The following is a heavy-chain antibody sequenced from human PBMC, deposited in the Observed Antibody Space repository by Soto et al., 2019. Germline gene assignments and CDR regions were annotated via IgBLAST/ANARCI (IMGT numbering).Heavy chain of an antibody. J-gene: IGHJ6*02. D-gene: IGHD2-15*01. Sequence: QVQLVQSGAEVKKPGSSVKVSCKASGGTFSSYAISWVRQAPGQRLEWMGGIIPIFGTANYAQKFQGRVTITADESTSTAYMELSSLRSGDTAVYYCARWSSVDCSGGSCYYYGMDVWGQGTTVTVSS. V-gene: IGHV1-69*01. CDR2: IIPIFGTA. CDR1: GGTFSSYA. CDR3: ARWSSVDCSGGSCYYYGMDV.